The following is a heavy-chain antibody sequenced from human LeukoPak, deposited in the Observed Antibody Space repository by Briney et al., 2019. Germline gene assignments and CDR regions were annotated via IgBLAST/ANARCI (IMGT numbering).Heavy chain of an antibody. CDR2: IGTAGDT. J-gene: IGHJ5*02. Sequence: GGSLRLSCAASGFTFSSYDFHWVRQPTGKSLEWVSAIGTAGDTYYPGSVKGRFTISRENAKNSLYLQMSSLEAGDTAVYYCASATRGGYYDHWGQGTLVTVSS. V-gene: IGHV3-13*01. CDR3: ASATRGGYYDH. D-gene: IGHD3-22*01. CDR1: GFTFSSYD.